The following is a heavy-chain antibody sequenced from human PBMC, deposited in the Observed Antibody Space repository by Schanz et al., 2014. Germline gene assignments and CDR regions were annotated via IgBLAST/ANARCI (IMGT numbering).Heavy chain of an antibody. V-gene: IGHV1-69*08. Sequence: QVQLVQSGAGVKKPGSSVKVSCKASGGTFSSSTLTWVRQAPGQGLEWMGRIIPILDKTNYAQKFQGRVTMTADKSTSTVYMEVSGLRSEDTAVYYCARDGEAAAGCDYWGQGSLVTVSS. J-gene: IGHJ4*02. CDR2: IIPILDKT. CDR1: GGTFSSST. CDR3: ARDGEAAAGCDY. D-gene: IGHD6-13*01.